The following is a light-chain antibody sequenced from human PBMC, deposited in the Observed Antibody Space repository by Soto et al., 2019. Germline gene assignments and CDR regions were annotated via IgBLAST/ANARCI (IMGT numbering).Light chain of an antibody. CDR3: SSFAGINNLL. V-gene: IGLV2-8*01. J-gene: IGLJ2*01. CDR2: EVS. Sequence: QSVLTQPPPASGSPGQSVTISCTGTSSDVGAYDYVSWYQQHPGKAPKLMIYEVSQRPSGVPDRFSGSKSGNTASLTISGLRAEDEGDYYCSSFAGINNLLFGGGTKVTVL. CDR1: SSDVGAYDY.